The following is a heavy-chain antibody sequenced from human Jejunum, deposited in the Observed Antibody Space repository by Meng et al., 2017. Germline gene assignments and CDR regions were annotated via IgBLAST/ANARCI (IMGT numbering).Heavy chain of an antibody. J-gene: IGHJ6*02. V-gene: IGHV3-23*01. Sequence: GESLKISCAVSGFTFSSNAMSWVRQAPGKGLEWVSGITSDSSTYYADSVKGRFTISRDISKNTLYLQMNSLSPEDTALYYCAKDLHYFSAMDVWGQGNTVNGAS. CDR1: GFTFSSNA. D-gene: IGHD3-16*01. CDR2: ITSDSST. CDR3: AKDLHYFSAMDV.